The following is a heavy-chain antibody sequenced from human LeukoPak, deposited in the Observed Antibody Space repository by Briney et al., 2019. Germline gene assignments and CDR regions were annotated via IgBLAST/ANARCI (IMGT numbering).Heavy chain of an antibody. D-gene: IGHD2-2*01. CDR1: GYTFTDYY. Sequence: ASVKVSCKASGYTFTDYYMHWVRQAPGQGFEWMGWINPNDGDTNYAQKFRGRVTMTRDTSISTAHMEVSRLRSDDTAVYYCARANFLYCSSSTCLFDYWGQGTLVTVSS. CDR3: ARANFLYCSSSTCLFDY. V-gene: IGHV1-2*02. J-gene: IGHJ4*02. CDR2: INPNDGDT.